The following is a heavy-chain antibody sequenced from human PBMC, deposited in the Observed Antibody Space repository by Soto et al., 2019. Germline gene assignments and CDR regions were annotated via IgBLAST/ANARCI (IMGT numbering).Heavy chain of an antibody. Sequence: GGSLRLSCTTSGITFGDYGMSWVRQAPGKGLEWVGFIRSKAYGATTEFAASVKGRFTISRDDSKDIAYLQMNSLKSEDTAVYYCTRGRGCSSSSCYIFDYWGQGTLVNVSS. CDR2: IRSKAYGATT. V-gene: IGHV3-49*04. J-gene: IGHJ4*02. CDR1: GITFGDYG. D-gene: IGHD2-2*01. CDR3: TRGRGCSSSSCYIFDY.